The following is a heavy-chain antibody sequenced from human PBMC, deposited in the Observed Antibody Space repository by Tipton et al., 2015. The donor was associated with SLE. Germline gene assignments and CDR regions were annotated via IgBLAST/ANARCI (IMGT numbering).Heavy chain of an antibody. J-gene: IGHJ5*02. CDR2: MYFIGGS. V-gene: IGHV4-39*07. CDR3: ARQGAVVGFVDWFDP. Sequence: TLSLTCTVSGGSLNSTTHYWSWIRQPPWKGLEWICSMYFIGGSYYSPSLKSRVTMSVDTSNKQFSVRLSSVTAADTAMYYCARQGAVVGFVDWFDPWGQGTLVTVSS. CDR1: GGSLNSTTHY. D-gene: IGHD6-13*01.